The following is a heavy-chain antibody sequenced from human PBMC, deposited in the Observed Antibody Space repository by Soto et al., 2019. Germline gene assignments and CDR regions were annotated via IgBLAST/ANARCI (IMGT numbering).Heavy chain of an antibody. J-gene: IGHJ2*01. Sequence: SETLSLTCTVSGGSISSGDYYWSWIRQPPGKGLEWIGYIYYSGSTYYNPSLKSRVTISVDTSKNQFSLKLSSVTAADTAVYYCARVVVLYWYFDLWGRGTLVTVSS. CDR1: GGSISSGDYY. CDR2: IYYSGST. D-gene: IGHD3-22*01. CDR3: ARVVVLYWYFDL. V-gene: IGHV4-30-4*01.